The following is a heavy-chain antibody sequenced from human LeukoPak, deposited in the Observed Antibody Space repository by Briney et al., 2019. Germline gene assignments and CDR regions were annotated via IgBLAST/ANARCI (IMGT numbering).Heavy chain of an antibody. CDR3: ATLWFGDPTFYHMDV. D-gene: IGHD3-10*01. CDR1: GYTFTSYY. Sequence: ASVKVSCKASGYTFTSYYMHWVRQAPGQGLEWMGIINPSGGSTSYAQKFQGRVTMTRDTSTSTVYMELSSLRSEDTAVYYCATLWFGDPTFYHMDVWGKGTTVTVSS. V-gene: IGHV1-46*03. CDR2: INPSGGST. J-gene: IGHJ6*03.